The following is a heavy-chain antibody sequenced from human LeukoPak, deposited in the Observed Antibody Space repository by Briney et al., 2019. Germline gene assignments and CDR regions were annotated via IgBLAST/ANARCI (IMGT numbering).Heavy chain of an antibody. CDR2: IIPIFGTA. J-gene: IGHJ4*02. CDR3: ARDRWAPSYFDY. CDR1: GGTFSSYA. Sequence: SVKVSCKASGGTFSSYAISWVRQAPGQGLEWVGRIIPIFGTANYAQKFQGRVTITTDESTSTAYMELSSLRSEDTAVYYCARDRWAPSYFDYWGQGTLVTVSS. D-gene: IGHD1-26*01. V-gene: IGHV1-69*05.